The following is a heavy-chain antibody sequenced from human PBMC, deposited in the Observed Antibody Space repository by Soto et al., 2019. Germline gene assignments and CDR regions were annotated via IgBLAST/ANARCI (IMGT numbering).Heavy chain of an antibody. CDR2: IIPIFGTA. Sequence: GASVKVSCKASRVAFSKFIVTWVRQAPGLGLEWVGGIIPIFGTANYAQKFQGRVTITADESTSTSYMEVNNLRSEDTAVYYCAKVRYSSPMGYYYGMDVWGQGTTVTAS. V-gene: IGHV1-69*13. CDR3: AKVRYSSPMGYYYGMDV. J-gene: IGHJ6*02. D-gene: IGHD6-19*01. CDR1: RVAFSKFI.